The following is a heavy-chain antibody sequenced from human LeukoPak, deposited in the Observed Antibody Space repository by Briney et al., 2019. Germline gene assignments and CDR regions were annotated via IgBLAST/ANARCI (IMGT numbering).Heavy chain of an antibody. Sequence: GGSLRLSCAASGFTFSSHAIHWVRQAPGKGLEWMSLISYDGSNKYYADSVKGRLTISRDNSKNTLYLQINSLSTEDTAVYYCARGGSGSYYYYFYYMVVWGKGTTVTVSS. V-gene: IGHV3-30*01. D-gene: IGHD3-10*01. CDR3: ARGGSGSYYYYFYYMVV. J-gene: IGHJ6*03. CDR1: GFTFSSHA. CDR2: ISYDGSNK.